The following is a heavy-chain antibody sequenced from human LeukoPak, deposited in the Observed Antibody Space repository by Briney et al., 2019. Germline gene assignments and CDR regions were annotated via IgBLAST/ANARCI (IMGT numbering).Heavy chain of an antibody. CDR3: AMSYYYGSGKYDAFDI. J-gene: IGHJ3*02. V-gene: IGHV1-8*01. Sequence: GASVKVSCKAFGYTFTSYDINWVRQATGQGLEWTGWMNPNSGNTGYAQKFQGRVTMTRNTSISTAYMELSSLRSEDTAVYYCAMSYYYGSGKYDAFDIWGQGTMVTVSS. CDR2: MNPNSGNT. D-gene: IGHD3-10*01. CDR1: GYTFTSYD.